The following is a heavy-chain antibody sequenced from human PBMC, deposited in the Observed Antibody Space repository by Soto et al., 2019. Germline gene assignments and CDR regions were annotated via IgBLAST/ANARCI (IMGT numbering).Heavy chain of an antibody. CDR3: VKWHTYNYDSLAFSGFDW. J-gene: IGHJ4*02. CDR1: GLTFSNYA. Sequence: EVRLLESGGGLVKPGGSLRLSCATSGLTFSNYAMSWVRQAPGGGLEWVSSMSGSSSTTYYADSVRGRFTISRDRSKNTLYLQMSSLRAEDTAAYYCVKWHTYNYDSLAFSGFDWWGQGTQVTVSS. V-gene: IGHV3-23*01. CDR2: MSGSSSTT. D-gene: IGHD3-22*01.